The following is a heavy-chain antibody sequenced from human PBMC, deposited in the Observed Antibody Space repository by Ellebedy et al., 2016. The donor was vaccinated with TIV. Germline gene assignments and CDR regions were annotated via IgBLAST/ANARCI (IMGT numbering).Heavy chain of an antibody. V-gene: IGHV3-15*04. CDR3: AIERSRMFDP. CDR1: GFTFIDAW. CDR2: IASNGDGGRS. J-gene: IGHJ5*02. Sequence: GGSLRLSCAASGFTFIDAWMSWVRQAPGKGLEWVGRIASNGDGGRSDYAAPVKGRFTIFRDDSKNTLFLQMNSLKIEDTGVYYCAIERSRMFDPWGQGTLVTVSS.